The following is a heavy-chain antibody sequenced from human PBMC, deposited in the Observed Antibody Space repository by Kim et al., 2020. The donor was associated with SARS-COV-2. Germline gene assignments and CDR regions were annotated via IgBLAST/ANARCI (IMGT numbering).Heavy chain of an antibody. CDR2: INHSGST. D-gene: IGHD3-16*01. CDR3: ARIRLDPYYFDY. Sequence: SETLSLTCAVYGGSFSGYYWSWIRQPPGKGLEWIGEINHSGSTNYNPSLKSRVTISVDTSKNQFSLKLSSVTAADTAVYYCARIRLDPYYFDYWGQGTLVTVSS. CDR1: GGSFSGYY. J-gene: IGHJ4*02. V-gene: IGHV4-34*01.